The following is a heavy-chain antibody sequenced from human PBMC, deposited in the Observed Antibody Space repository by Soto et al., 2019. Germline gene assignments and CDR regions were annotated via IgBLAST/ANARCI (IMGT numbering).Heavy chain of an antibody. Sequence: GESLKISCKGSGYSFTSYWIGWVRQMPGKGLEWMGIIYPGDSDTRYSPSFQGQVTISADKSISTAYLQWSSLKASDTAMYYCARSRVAGTYYYYYGMDVWGQGTTVTVSS. D-gene: IGHD6-19*01. CDR3: ARSRVAGTYYYYYGMDV. J-gene: IGHJ6*02. CDR2: IYPGDSDT. V-gene: IGHV5-51*01. CDR1: GYSFTSYW.